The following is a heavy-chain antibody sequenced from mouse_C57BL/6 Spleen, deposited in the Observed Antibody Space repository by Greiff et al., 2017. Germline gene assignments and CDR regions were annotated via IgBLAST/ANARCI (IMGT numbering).Heavy chain of an antibody. D-gene: IGHD1-1*01. Sequence: EVKLVESGGGLVKPGGSLKLSCAASGFTFSSYTMSWVRQTPEKRLEWVATISGGGGNTYYPDSVKGRFTISRDNAKNTLYLQMSSLRSEDTALYYCARQLYGSSPYWYFDVWGTGTTVTVSS. CDR2: ISGGGGNT. CDR3: ARQLYGSSPYWYFDV. CDR1: GFTFSSYT. J-gene: IGHJ1*03. V-gene: IGHV5-9*01.